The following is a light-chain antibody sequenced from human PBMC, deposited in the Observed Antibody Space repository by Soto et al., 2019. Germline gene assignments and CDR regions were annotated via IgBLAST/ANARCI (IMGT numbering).Light chain of an antibody. Sequence: EIVMTQSPDTLSVSPGERATLSCRASQSVFSSLAWYQQKPGQAPRLLIYGASTRATGIPARFSGSGSGTEFTLTISSLQSEDFAVYYCQQYNNWPITFGQGKRLEIK. CDR1: QSVFSS. CDR3: QQYNNWPIT. CDR2: GAS. J-gene: IGKJ5*01. V-gene: IGKV3-15*01.